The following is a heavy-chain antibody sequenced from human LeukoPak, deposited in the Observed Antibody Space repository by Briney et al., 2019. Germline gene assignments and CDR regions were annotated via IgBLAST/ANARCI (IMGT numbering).Heavy chain of an antibody. J-gene: IGHJ4*02. V-gene: IGHV1-2*02. CDR3: ATYYYDSSGYVFDY. CDR2: INPNSGGT. Sequence: ASVKVSCKASGYTFTGYYMHWVRQAPGQGLEWMGWINPNSGGTSYAQKFQGRVTMTRDTSISTAYMELSRLRSDDTAVYYCATYYYDSSGYVFDYWGQGTLVTVSS. D-gene: IGHD3-22*01. CDR1: GYTFTGYY.